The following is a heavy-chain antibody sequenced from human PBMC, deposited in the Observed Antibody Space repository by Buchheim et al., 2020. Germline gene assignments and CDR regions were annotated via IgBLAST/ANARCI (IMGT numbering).Heavy chain of an antibody. CDR3: ARDSYDFWSGQPGYFDY. CDR1: GGSISSYY. J-gene: IGHJ4*02. Sequence: QVQLQESGPGLVKPSETLSLTCTVSGGSISSYYWSWIRQPPGKGLEWIGYIYYSGSTNYNPSLKSRVTISVDTSKNQFSLKLSSVTAADTAVYYCARDSYDFWSGQPGYFDYWGQGTL. D-gene: IGHD3-3*01. CDR2: IYYSGST. V-gene: IGHV4-59*01.